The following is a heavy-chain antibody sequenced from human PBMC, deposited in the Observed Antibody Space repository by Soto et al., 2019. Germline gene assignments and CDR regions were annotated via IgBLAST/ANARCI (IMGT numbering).Heavy chain of an antibody. Sequence: PSETLSLTCTVSGGSISSSSYYWGWIRQPPGKGLEWIGSIYYSGSTYYNPSLKSRVTISVDTSKNQFSLKLSSVTAADTAVYYCARLSGYSGYDLGGQGTLVTVSS. V-gene: IGHV4-39*01. J-gene: IGHJ4*02. CDR2: IYYSGST. D-gene: IGHD5-12*01. CDR1: GGSISSSSYY. CDR3: ARLSGYSGYDL.